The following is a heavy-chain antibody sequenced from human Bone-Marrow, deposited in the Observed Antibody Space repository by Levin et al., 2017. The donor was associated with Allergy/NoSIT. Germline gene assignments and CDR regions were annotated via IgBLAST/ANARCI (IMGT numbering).Heavy chain of an antibody. CDR2: ISSSSSYI. Sequence: PGGSLRLSCAASGFTFSSYSMNWVRQAPGKGLEWVSSISSSSSYIYYADSVKGRFTISRDNAKNSLYLQMNSLRAEDTAVYYCARDQAYYDFWSGYYTFDYWGQGTLVTVSS. J-gene: IGHJ4*02. CDR1: GFTFSSYS. CDR3: ARDQAYYDFWSGYYTFDY. D-gene: IGHD3-3*01. V-gene: IGHV3-21*01.